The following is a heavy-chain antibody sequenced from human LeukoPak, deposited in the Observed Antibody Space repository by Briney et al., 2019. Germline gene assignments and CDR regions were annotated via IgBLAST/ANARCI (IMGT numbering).Heavy chain of an antibody. CDR2: ISSSSSYT. J-gene: IGHJ1*01. V-gene: IGHV3-11*03. D-gene: IGHD3-22*01. Sequence: TAGGSLRLSCAASGFTFSDYYMSWIRQAPGKRLEWVSYISSSSSYTNYADSVKGRFTISRDNAKNALYLQMNSLRAEDTAVYYCASSRASSGLEYFQHWGQGTLVTVSS. CDR3: ASSRASSGLEYFQH. CDR1: GFTFSDYY.